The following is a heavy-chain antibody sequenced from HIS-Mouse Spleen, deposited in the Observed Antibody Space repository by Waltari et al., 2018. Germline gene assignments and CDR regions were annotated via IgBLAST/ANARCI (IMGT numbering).Heavy chain of an antibody. CDR2: IDWDDDK. V-gene: IGHV2-70*15. CDR1: GFSLRTSGLC. CDR3: ARIAEGYTSGWYAFDY. D-gene: IGHD6-19*01. Sequence: QVTLRESGPALVTPTQTLTLTCTFSGFSLRTSGLCVSWNRHPPGKALEWLARIDWDDDKYYSTSLKTRLTISRDTSKNQVVLTMTNMDPLDTATYYCARIAEGYTSGWYAFDYWGQGTLVTVSS. J-gene: IGHJ4*02.